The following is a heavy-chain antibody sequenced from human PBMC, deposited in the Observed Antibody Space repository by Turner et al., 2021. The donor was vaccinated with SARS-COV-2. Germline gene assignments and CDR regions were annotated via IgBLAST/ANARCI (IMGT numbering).Heavy chain of an antibody. Sequence: QLQLVQSGAEVKKPGASVKVSCKASGYTFTGYYMHWVRQAPGQGLEWMGWINPNSGGTNYAQKFQGRVTMTRDMSISTAYMELSRLRSDDTAVYYCARSIVVVPAAISYWGQGTLVTVSS. CDR1: GYTFTGYY. CDR3: ARSIVVVPAAISY. V-gene: IGHV1-2*02. J-gene: IGHJ4*02. D-gene: IGHD2-2*02. CDR2: INPNSGGT.